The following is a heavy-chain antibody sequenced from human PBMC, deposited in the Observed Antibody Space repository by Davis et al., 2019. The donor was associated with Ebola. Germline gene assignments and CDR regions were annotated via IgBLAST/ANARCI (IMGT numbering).Heavy chain of an antibody. V-gene: IGHV3-48*03. D-gene: IGHD6-6*01. CDR1: GFSFSSYE. CDR3: ARDVAARRPDY. J-gene: IGHJ4*02. CDR2: SSSSGNTI. Sequence: GESLKISCAASGFSFSSYEMNWVRQAPGKGLEWVSYSSSSGNTIYYVDSVKGRFTISRDNAKDSLYLEMNSLRAEDTAVYYCARDVAARRPDYWGQGTRVTVSS.